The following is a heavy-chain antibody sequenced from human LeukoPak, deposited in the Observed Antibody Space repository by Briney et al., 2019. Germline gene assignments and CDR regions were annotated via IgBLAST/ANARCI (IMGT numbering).Heavy chain of an antibody. CDR2: ISSSSSYI. CDR3: VLGGQSSAWYSGSY. Sequence: GGSLRLSCAASGFTFSSYSMNWVRQAPGKGLEWVSSISSSSSYIYYADSVKGRFTISRDNAKNSLYLQMNSLRVDDAAVYYCVLGGQSSAWYSGSYWGQGTVVTVSS. J-gene: IGHJ4*02. V-gene: IGHV3-21*01. CDR1: GFTFSSYS. D-gene: IGHD6-19*01.